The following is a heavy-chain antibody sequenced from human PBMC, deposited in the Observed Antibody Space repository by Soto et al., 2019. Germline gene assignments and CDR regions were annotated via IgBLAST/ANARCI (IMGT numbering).Heavy chain of an antibody. CDR3: ARDTPILGYCSGGSCPGWFDP. Sequence: SVKVSCKASGGTFSSYAISWVRQAPGQGLEWMGGIIPIFGTANYAQKFQGRVTITADESTSTAYMELSSLRSEDTAVYYCARDTPILGYCSGGSCPGWFDPWGQGTLVTVSS. CDR1: GGTFSSYA. J-gene: IGHJ5*02. V-gene: IGHV1-69*13. CDR2: IIPIFGTA. D-gene: IGHD2-15*01.